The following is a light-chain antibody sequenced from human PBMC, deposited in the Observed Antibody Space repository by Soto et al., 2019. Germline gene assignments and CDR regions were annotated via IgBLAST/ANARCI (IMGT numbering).Light chain of an antibody. CDR2: STS. Sequence: DIQMTQSPSSLSASVGDRFTITFRASQSISYYLNWYQQKQGRAPRLLIYSTSTLQSGVPSKFSGSASGTDFTLTISSLQPEDFATYYCQQSYRTPWTFGQGTKV. CDR3: QQSYRTPWT. V-gene: IGKV1-39*01. J-gene: IGKJ1*01. CDR1: QSISYY.